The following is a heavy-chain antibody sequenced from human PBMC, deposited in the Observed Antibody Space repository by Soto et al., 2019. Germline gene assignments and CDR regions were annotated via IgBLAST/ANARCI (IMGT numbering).Heavy chain of an antibody. J-gene: IGHJ6*02. CDR3: ARAHYGDYGYGMDV. Sequence: QPPGKGLEWIGYIYHSGFTYNNPSLKSRVTISVDRSKNQFSLKLTSVTAADTAVYYCARAHYGDYGYGMDVWGQGTTVTVSS. V-gene: IGHV4-30-2*01. CDR2: IYHSGFT. D-gene: IGHD4-17*01.